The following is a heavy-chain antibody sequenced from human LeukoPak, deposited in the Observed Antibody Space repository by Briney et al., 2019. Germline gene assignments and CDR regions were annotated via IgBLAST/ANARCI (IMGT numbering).Heavy chain of an antibody. CDR1: GYSFTSYW. D-gene: IGHD3-9*01. Sequence: GESLKISCKGSGYSFTSYWIGWVRQMPGKGLEWMGIIYPGDSDTRYSPSFQGQVTISADKSISTAYLQWSSLKASDTGMYYCARHRKHYDILTGSPYGMDVWGKGTTDTVSS. J-gene: IGHJ6*04. V-gene: IGHV5-51*01. CDR3: ARHRKHYDILTGSPYGMDV. CDR2: IYPGDSDT.